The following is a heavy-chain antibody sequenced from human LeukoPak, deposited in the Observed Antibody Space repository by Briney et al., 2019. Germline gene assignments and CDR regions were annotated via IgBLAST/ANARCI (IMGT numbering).Heavy chain of an antibody. V-gene: IGHV3-11*04. CDR2: ISSSGSTI. CDR3: AKTQLVGSYHPPGY. Sequence: GGSLRLSCAASGFTFSDYYMSWIRQAPGKGLEWVSYISSSGSTIYYADSVKGRFTISRDNSKNTLYLQMNDLRPEDTAVYYCAKTQLVGSYHPPGYCGQGTLVTVSS. D-gene: IGHD1-26*01. J-gene: IGHJ4*02. CDR1: GFTFSDYY.